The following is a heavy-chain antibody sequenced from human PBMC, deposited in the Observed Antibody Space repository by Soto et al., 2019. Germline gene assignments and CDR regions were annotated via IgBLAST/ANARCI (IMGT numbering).Heavy chain of an antibody. D-gene: IGHD2-2*01. CDR1: GYTLTELS. Sequence: ASVKVSCKVSGYTLTELSMHWVRQAPGKGLEWMGGFDPEDGETIYAQKFQGRVTMTEDTSTDTAYMELSSLRSEGTAVYYCATGGGGCTSCPAHPKDYYGMDVWGQGTTVTVSS. CDR3: ATGGGGCTSCPAHPKDYYGMDV. CDR2: FDPEDGET. J-gene: IGHJ6*02. V-gene: IGHV1-24*01.